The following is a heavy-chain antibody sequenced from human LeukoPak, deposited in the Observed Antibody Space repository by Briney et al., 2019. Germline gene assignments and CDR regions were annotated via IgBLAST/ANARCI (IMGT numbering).Heavy chain of an antibody. Sequence: GGSLRLSCAAPGFTFTNAWMNWVRQAPGKGLEWVGRIKSKADGETIDYAAPVKGRFTFSRDDSKNMLYLQMNSPKSEDTAVYYCSTLTSRGLSDSWGQGTLVTVSS. CDR3: STLTSRGLSDS. V-gene: IGHV3-15*07. D-gene: IGHD1-20*01. CDR2: IKSKADGETI. CDR1: GFTFTNAW. J-gene: IGHJ4*02.